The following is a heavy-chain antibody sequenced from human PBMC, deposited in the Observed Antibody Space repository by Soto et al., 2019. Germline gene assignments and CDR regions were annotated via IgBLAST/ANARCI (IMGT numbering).Heavy chain of an antibody. CDR2: MNANSGNT. J-gene: IGHJ4*02. D-gene: IGHD6-19*01. CDR1: GYTFTSYD. CDR3: ARERAVAGFDY. Sequence: QVQLVQSGAAVKKPGASVKVSCKASGYTFTSYDITWVRQATGQGLERMGWMNANSGNTGYAQKFQGRVTMTRNTSISTAYMELSSLRSEDTAVYYCARERAVAGFDYWGQGTLVTVSS. V-gene: IGHV1-8*01.